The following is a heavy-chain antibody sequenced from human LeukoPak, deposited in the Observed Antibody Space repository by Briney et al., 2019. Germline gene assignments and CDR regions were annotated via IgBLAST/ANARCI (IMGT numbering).Heavy chain of an antibody. V-gene: IGHV4-39*07. D-gene: IGHD6-6*01. J-gene: IGHJ4*02. CDR2: INHSGST. CDR3: ARGPRRSFRIAARPPDY. Sequence: SETLSLTCTVSGGSISSSSYYWGWIRQPPGEGLEWIGEINHSGSTNYNPSLKSRVTISVDTSKNQFSLNLSSVTAADTSVYYCARGPRRSFRIAARPPDYWGQGTLVTVSS. CDR1: GGSISSSSYY.